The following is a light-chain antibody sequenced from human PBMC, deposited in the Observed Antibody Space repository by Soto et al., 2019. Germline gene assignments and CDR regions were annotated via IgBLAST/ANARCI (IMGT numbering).Light chain of an antibody. J-gene: IGLJ3*02. CDR3: SSYTSSSTRV. Sequence: QSALTQPASVSGSPGQSITISCTGTSSDVGGYISWYQQHPGKAPKLMIYEVSNRPSGVSNRFSGSKSGNTAYLTISGLQAEDEADYYCSSYTSSSTRVFGGGTKLTVL. CDR1: SSDVGGY. CDR2: EVS. V-gene: IGLV2-14*01.